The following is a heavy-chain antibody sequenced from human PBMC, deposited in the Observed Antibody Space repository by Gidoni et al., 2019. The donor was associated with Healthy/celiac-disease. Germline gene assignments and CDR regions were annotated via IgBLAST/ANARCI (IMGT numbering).Heavy chain of an antibody. V-gene: IGHV4-34*01. D-gene: IGHD5-12*01. Sequence: QVQLQQWGAGRLKPSETLSLTCAVYGGSFSGYYGSWIRQPPGKGLEWIGEIPHSGSTNYNPSLKSRVTISVDTSKIQFSLKLSSVTAADTAVYYCARGQRPEDGYNLLRFGVLDNWGQGTLVTVSS. CDR1: GGSFSGYY. J-gene: IGHJ4*02. CDR3: ARGQRPEDGYNLLRFGVLDN. CDR2: IPHSGST.